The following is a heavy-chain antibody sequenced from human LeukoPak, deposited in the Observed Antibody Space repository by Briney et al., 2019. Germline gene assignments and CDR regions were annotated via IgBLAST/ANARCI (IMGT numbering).Heavy chain of an antibody. J-gene: IGHJ3*02. CDR2: INPNSGGT. D-gene: IGHD1-1*01. Sequence: ASVKVSCKASGGTFSSYAISWVRPAPGQGLEWMGWINPNSGGTNYEQKFQGRVTMTRDTSISPAYMELSRLRSDDTAVYYCARPTDNWNDEDAFDIWGQGTMVTVSS. V-gene: IGHV1-2*02. CDR3: ARPTDNWNDEDAFDI. CDR1: GGTFSSYA.